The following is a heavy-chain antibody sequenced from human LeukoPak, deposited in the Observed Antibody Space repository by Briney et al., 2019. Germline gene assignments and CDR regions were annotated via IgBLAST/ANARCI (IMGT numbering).Heavy chain of an antibody. CDR2: INHSGRT. CDR1: SYSINFGHL. Sequence: SETLSLTCDVSSYSINFGHLWGWIRQPPGKGLEWIPSINHSGRTYYTPSLKSRVTISVDTLKNQFSLKVTSVTAEDTAMYFCARESSAVAHTMMRDWLDPWGQGTLVTVSS. V-gene: IGHV4-38-2*02. CDR3: ARESSAVAHTMMRDWLDP. D-gene: IGHD3-22*01. J-gene: IGHJ5*02.